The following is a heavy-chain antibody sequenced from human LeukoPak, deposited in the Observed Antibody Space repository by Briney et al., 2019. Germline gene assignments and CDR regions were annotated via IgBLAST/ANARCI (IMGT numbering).Heavy chain of an antibody. CDR2: IYHSGST. CDR1: GGSISSYS. CDR3: ARGLLLQSWFDP. Sequence: PSETLSLTCSVSGGSISSYSWSWIRQPPGKGLEWIGYIYHSGSTYYNPSLKSRVTISVDRSKNQFSLKLSSVTAADTAVYYCARGLLLQSWFDPWGQGTLVTVSS. J-gene: IGHJ5*02. D-gene: IGHD3-22*01. V-gene: IGHV4-30-2*01.